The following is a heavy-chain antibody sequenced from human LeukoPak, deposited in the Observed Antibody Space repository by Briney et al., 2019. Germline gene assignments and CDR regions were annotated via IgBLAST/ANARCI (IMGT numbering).Heavy chain of an antibody. CDR1: GGSFSGYY. V-gene: IGHV4-34*01. CDR3: ANLLAAAGTLSDY. Sequence: PSETLSLTCAVYGGSFSGYYWSWIRQPPGKGLGWIGEINHSGSTNYNPSLKSRVTISVDTSKNQFSLKLSSVTAADTAVYYCANLLAAAGTLSDYWGQGTLVTVSS. J-gene: IGHJ4*02. D-gene: IGHD6-13*01. CDR2: INHSGST.